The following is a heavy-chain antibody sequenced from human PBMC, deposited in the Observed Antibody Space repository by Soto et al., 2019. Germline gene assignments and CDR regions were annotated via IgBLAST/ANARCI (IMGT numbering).Heavy chain of an antibody. CDR1: GGSISSGGYY. D-gene: IGHD3-16*02. CDR3: ARDRLMITFGGVIDPYYYYGMDA. V-gene: IGHV4-31*03. J-gene: IGHJ6*01. Sequence: PSETLSLTCTVSGGSISSGGYYWSWIRQHPGKGLEWIGYIYYSGSTYYNPSLKSRVTISVDTSKNQFSLKLSSVTAADTAVYYCARDRLMITFGGVIDPYYYYGMDAWGQGTTVTVSS. CDR2: IYYSGST.